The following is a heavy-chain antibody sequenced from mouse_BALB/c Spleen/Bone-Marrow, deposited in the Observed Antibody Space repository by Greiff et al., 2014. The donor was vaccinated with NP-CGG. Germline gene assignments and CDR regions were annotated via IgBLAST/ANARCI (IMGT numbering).Heavy chain of an antibody. CDR1: GYTFTSYY. CDR3: ARDTMAY. CDR2: IYPGNVNT. Sequence: VQLQQSGPELVKPGASVRISCKASGYTFTSYYIHWVKQRPGQGLEWIGWIYPGNVNTKYNEKFKGKATLTADKSSSTAYMQLSSLTSEDSAVYFCARDTMAYWGQGTSVTVSS. J-gene: IGHJ4*01. V-gene: IGHV1S56*01.